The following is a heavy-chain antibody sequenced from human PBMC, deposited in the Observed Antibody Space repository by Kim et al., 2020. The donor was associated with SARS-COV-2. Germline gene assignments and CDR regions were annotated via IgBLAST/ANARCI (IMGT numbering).Heavy chain of an antibody. V-gene: IGHV3-30*18. CDR3: AKAGFGGVIIALDY. CDR1: GFTFSSYG. J-gene: IGHJ4*02. Sequence: GGSLRLSCAASGFTFSSYGMHWVRQAPGKGLEWVAVISYDGSNKYYADSVKGRFTISRDNSKNTLYLQMNSLRAEDTAVYYCAKAGFGGVIIALDYWGQG. CDR2: ISYDGSNK. D-gene: IGHD3-3*01.